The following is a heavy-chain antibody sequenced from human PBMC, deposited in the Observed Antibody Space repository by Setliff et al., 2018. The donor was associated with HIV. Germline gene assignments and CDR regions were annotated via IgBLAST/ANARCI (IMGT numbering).Heavy chain of an antibody. J-gene: IGHJ6*02. Sequence: SVKVSCKASGGTFGSYAVSWVRQAPGQGLEWMGGIIPMFGTAKYAQKFQGRVTMTTDTSTSTAYMELRSLRSDDTAVYYCAREIGDYYDSSGYYPPTDYYYGMDVWGQGTTVTVSS. D-gene: IGHD3-22*01. CDR2: IIPMFGTA. V-gene: IGHV1-69*05. CDR1: GGTFGSYA. CDR3: AREIGDYYDSSGYYPPTDYYYGMDV.